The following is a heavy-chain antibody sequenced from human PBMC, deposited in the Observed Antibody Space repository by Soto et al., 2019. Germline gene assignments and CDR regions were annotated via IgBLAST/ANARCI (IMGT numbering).Heavy chain of an antibody. CDR1: GFTFNSYA. CDR2: ISRSGDFT. J-gene: IGHJ4*02. V-gene: IGHV3-23*01. Sequence: EVQLLASGGDLIQPGGSLRLSWAASGFTFNSYAMTWVSRSPGRGLEWGSAISRSGDFTYNADSVEARFTISRDNSNNTLYLQMNSLRAEDTVVYYCAKDRYLDHDSRGYLFDNWGQGTLVTVSS. D-gene: IGHD3-22*01. CDR3: AKDRYLDHDSRGYLFDN.